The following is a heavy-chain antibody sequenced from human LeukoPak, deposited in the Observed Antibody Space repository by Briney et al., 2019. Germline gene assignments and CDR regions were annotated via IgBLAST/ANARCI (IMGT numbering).Heavy chain of an antibody. V-gene: IGHV4-39*01. CDR1: GDSVSSTSYY. Sequence: SETLSLTCGVSGDSVSSTSYYWGWIRQSPGKGLEWIASNLYSVTSYYNPSFMSRITISVDTSNNQLSLRLTSVTAADTAVYYCARLRDARWLLEYWGQGTLVTVSS. CDR3: ARLRDARWLLEY. J-gene: IGHJ4*02. CDR2: NLYSVTS. D-gene: IGHD4-23*01.